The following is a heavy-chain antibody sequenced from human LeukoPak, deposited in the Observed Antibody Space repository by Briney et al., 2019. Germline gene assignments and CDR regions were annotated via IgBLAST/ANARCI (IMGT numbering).Heavy chain of an antibody. CDR1: GYTFTGYY. CDR3: ARGPDIAAAGPAFDY. D-gene: IGHD6-13*01. CDR2: INPNSGGP. J-gene: IGHJ4*02. V-gene: IGHV1-2*02. Sequence: ASVKVSCKASGYTFTGYYMHWVRQAPGQGVEWMGWINPNSGGPNYAQKFQGRVTMTRDTSISTAYMELSRLRSDDTAVYYCARGPDIAAAGPAFDYWGQGTLVTVSS.